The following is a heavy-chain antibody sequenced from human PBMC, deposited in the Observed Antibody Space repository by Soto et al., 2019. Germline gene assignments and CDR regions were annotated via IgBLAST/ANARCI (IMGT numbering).Heavy chain of an antibody. Sequence: QITLNESGPTVVRPTETLTLTCRFSGFSLTTSGVGVGWIRQSPGKAPGWLALIYWDDDKRYSAYLKSRLTITKDTSKNQVVLTVSDLDPTDTATYYCSHRVLRTVFGLVTTTAIFFDFWGPGTPVAVSS. V-gene: IGHV2-5*02. D-gene: IGHD3-3*01. CDR1: GFSLTTSGVG. CDR2: IYWDDDK. CDR3: SHRVLRTVFGLVTTTAIFFDF. J-gene: IGHJ4*02.